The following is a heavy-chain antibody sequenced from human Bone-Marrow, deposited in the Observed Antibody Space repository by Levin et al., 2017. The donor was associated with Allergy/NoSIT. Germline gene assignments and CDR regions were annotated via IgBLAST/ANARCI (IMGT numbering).Heavy chain of an antibody. CDR1: GFSLTTSGVG. Sequence: SGPTLVKPTQTLTLTCSLSGFSLTTSGVGVGWIRQPPGKALEWLALIYWDDDKRYSPSLESRVTITKDTSKNQVVLTMTNMDPLDTATYYCARYSGTLAFDIWGQGTMVTVSS. CDR3: ARYSGTLAFDI. CDR2: IYWDDDK. V-gene: IGHV2-5*02. J-gene: IGHJ3*02. D-gene: IGHD1-7*01.